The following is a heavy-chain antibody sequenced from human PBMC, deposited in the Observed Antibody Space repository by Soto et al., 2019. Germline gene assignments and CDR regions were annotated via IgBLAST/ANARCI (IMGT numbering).Heavy chain of an antibody. CDR1: GFTFGSYV. Sequence: PGGSLIPSCAASGFTFGSYVMHWVRQAPGKGLEWVAVISYDGSNKYYADPGRGRFAISRDNSNNMLYLQMNSLRAEDTAVYYCANIRNVVYAHNAYWGQGTLVTVSS. CDR3: ANIRNVVYAHNAY. CDR2: ISYDGSNK. V-gene: IGHV3-30*18. D-gene: IGHD2-8*02. J-gene: IGHJ4*02.